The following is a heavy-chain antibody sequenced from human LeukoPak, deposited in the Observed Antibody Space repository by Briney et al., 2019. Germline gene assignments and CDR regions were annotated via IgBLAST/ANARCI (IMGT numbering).Heavy chain of an antibody. D-gene: IGHD1-26*01. CDR1: GGTFSSYA. V-gene: IGHV1-69*04. Sequence: ASVKVSCKASGGTFSSYAISWMRQAPGQGLEWMGRIIPILGIANYAQKFQGRVTITADKSTSTAYMELSGLRSEDTAVYYRARENPEWELQVSWFDTWGQGTLVTVSS. CDR3: ARENPEWELQVSWFDT. CDR2: IIPILGIA. J-gene: IGHJ5*02.